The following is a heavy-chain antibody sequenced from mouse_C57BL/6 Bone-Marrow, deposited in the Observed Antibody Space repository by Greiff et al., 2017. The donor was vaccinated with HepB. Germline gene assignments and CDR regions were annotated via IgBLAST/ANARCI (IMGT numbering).Heavy chain of an antibody. J-gene: IGHJ1*03. CDR1: GYTFTSYW. CDR2: IDPNSGGT. Sequence: QVQLKQPGAELVKPGASVKLSCKASGYTFTSYWMHWVKQRPGRGLEWIGRIDPNSGGTKYNEKFKSKATLTGDKPSSTAYMQLSSLTSEDSAVYYCARYYYGSSYDWYFDVWGTGTTVTVSS. V-gene: IGHV1-72*01. D-gene: IGHD1-1*01. CDR3: ARYYYGSSYDWYFDV.